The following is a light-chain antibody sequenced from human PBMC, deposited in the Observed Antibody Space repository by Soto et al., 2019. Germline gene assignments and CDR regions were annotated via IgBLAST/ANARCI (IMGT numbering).Light chain of an antibody. CDR1: QSGLYSSNNKNY. Sequence: DIVMTQSPDSLAVSLGEGAAINCKSSQSGLYSSNNKNYLNWYQQKPGKAPKLLIYAASSLQSGVPSRFSGSGSGTDFTLTIRSLQPEDFATYYCQQSYSTLSITFGQGTRREIK. J-gene: IGKJ5*01. V-gene: IGKV1-39*01. CDR2: AAS. CDR3: QQSYSTLSIT.